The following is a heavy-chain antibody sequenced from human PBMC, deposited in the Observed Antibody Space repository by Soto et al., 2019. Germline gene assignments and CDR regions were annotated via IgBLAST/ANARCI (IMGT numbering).Heavy chain of an antibody. CDR3: ARDVFCGGAPACPDMDA. CDR2: ISGYNGNT. D-gene: IGHD2-21*01. Sequence: ASVKVSCKASGYTFSGYSITWVRQAPGQGLEGMGRISGYNGNTNYARTLRGRLTLTTDTSTSTAYMELRSLTSDDTAVYYCARDVFCGGAPACPDMDAWARGPRSPSP. V-gene: IGHV1-18*04. CDR1: GYTFSGYS. J-gene: IGHJ6*02.